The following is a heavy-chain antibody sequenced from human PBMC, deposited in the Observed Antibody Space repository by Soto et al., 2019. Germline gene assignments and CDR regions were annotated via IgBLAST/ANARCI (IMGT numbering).Heavy chain of an antibody. D-gene: IGHD3-22*01. CDR1: GFTFSSYA. CDR2: ISSSGGST. CDR3: AKYQPMTQPRPYFDY. V-gene: IGHV3-23*01. J-gene: IGHJ4*02. Sequence: GGSLRLSCAASGFTFSSYAMSWVRQAPGKGLGWVSAISSSGGSTFYADSVKGRFTISKDNSRNTLYLQMNSLRAEDTAIYYCAKYQPMTQPRPYFDYWGQGTLVTVSS.